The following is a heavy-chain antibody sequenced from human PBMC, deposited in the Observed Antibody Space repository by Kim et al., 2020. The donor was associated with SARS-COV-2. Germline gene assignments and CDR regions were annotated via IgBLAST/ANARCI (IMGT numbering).Heavy chain of an antibody. D-gene: IGHD1-26*01. J-gene: IGHJ4*02. CDR3: AGDSGTRSSFDY. Sequence: YAQKFQGRVTMTRDTSTSTVYMELSSLRSEDTAVYYCAGDSGTRSSFDYWGQGTLVTVSS. V-gene: IGHV1-46*01.